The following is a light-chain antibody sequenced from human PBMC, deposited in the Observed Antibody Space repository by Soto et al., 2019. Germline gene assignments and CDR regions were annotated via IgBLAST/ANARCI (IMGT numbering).Light chain of an antibody. CDR2: EVS. Sequence: DIVMPQTPLSLSVTPGQAASISCKSSQSVLHSDGKTYLYWYLQRPGQPPHRLIYEVSNRFSGVPDRFSGSGSGTDFTLKISRVEAEDVGVYYCLQTKQLPVTFGQGTRVEIK. J-gene: IGKJ1*01. V-gene: IGKV2D-29*01. CDR3: LQTKQLPVT. CDR1: QSVLHSDGKTY.